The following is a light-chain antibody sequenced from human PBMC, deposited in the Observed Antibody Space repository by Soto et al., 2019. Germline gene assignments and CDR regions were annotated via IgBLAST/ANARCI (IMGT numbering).Light chain of an antibody. V-gene: IGLV2-14*03. Sequence: QSALTQPASVSGSPGQSITISCTGTSSDVGGYNYVSWYQHYPGKAPKLMIYDVSYRPSGVSNRFSGSKSGNTASLTISGLQAEDEADYYCSSYTSRSTLVFGGGTKVTVL. CDR2: DVS. CDR1: SSDVGGYNY. CDR3: SSYTSRSTLV. J-gene: IGLJ2*01.